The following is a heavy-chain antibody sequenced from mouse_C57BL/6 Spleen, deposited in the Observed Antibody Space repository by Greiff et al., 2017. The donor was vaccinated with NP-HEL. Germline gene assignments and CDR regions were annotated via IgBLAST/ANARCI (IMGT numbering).Heavy chain of an antibody. J-gene: IGHJ4*01. D-gene: IGHD2-2*01. CDR1: GYTFTSYW. V-gene: IGHV1-52*01. Sequence: QVQLQQPGAELVRPGSSVKLSCKASGYTFTSYWMHWVKQRPIQGLEWIGNIDPSDSETHYNQKFKDKATLTVDKSSSTAYMQLSSLTSEDSAVYYCASGGYEAYYYAMDYWGQGTSVTVSS. CDR3: ASGGYEAYYYAMDY. CDR2: IDPSDSET.